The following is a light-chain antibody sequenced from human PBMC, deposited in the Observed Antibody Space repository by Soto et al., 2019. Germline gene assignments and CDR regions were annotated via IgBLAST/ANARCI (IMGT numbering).Light chain of an antibody. CDR2: DVS. CDR1: SSDVGGYNY. V-gene: IGLV2-14*01. CDR3: SSYTSSIYWV. Sequence: QSALTQPASVSGSPGQSITISCTGTSSDVGGYNYVSWYQQHPGKAPKLMIYDVSNRPSGVSNRFSGSKSGNTASLTISGLQAEDEADYYCSSYTSSIYWVFGNGTKLTVL. J-gene: IGLJ1*01.